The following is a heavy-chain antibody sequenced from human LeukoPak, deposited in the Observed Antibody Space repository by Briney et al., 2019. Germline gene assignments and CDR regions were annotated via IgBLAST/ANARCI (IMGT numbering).Heavy chain of an antibody. V-gene: IGHV4-30-4*01. CDR3: ARVSGAAFPFIDY. J-gene: IGHJ4*02. CDR1: GGSISSGHYY. Sequence: SETLSLTCTVSGGSISSGHYYWSWIRQPPGKGLEWIGYIYYSGSTYYNPSLKSRVTISVDTSKNQFSLKLSSVTAADTAVYYCARVSGAAFPFIDYWGQGTLVTVSS. D-gene: IGHD3-10*01. CDR2: IYYSGST.